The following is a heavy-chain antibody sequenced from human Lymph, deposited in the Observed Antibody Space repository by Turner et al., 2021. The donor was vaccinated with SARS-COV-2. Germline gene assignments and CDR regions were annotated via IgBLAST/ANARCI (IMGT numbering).Heavy chain of an antibody. J-gene: IGHJ4*02. D-gene: IGHD1-26*01. CDR3: AGAGGGRYFYFDY. V-gene: IGHV1-69*10. Sequence: QVQLVQSGAEVKKPGSSVKVSCKASGGTFSSHAISWVRQAPGQGLEWMGGIIPILGIANNAQKSQGRVRIPADKPRGTAYMELSNLRSEDTAVYYGAGAGGGRYFYFDYWGQGTLVTVSS. CDR1: GGTFSSHA. CDR2: IIPILGIA.